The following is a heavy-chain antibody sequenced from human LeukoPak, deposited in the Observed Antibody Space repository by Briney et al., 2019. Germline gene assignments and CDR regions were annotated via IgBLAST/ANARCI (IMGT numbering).Heavy chain of an antibody. V-gene: IGHV5-51*01. J-gene: IGHJ4*02. CDR2: IYPGDSDT. CDR1: GYSFTSYW. D-gene: IGHD3-22*01. Sequence: GESLKISCRGSGYSFTSYWIGWVRQMPGKGLEWMGIIYPGDSDTRYSPSFQVQVTISADKSISTAYLQWSSLKASDTAMYYCARTHTYYYDSSGYFGRDDYFDYWGQGTLVTVSS. CDR3: ARTHTYYYDSSGYFGRDDYFDY.